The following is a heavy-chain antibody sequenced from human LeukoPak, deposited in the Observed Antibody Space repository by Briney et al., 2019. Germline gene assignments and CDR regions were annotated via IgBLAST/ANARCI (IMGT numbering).Heavy chain of an antibody. CDR3: ARGRAEQLVIYYYYYTDV. D-gene: IGHD6-13*01. CDR1: GVSITSYY. CDR2: IYHSGST. Sequence: KPSETLSLTCTVSGVSITSYYWSWIRQPPGKGLEWIGYIYHSGSTNYNPSLKSRVTISVDTSKNQFSLKLSSVTAADTAVYYCARGRAEQLVIYYYYYTDVWGKGTTVTVSS. V-gene: IGHV4-59*12. J-gene: IGHJ6*03.